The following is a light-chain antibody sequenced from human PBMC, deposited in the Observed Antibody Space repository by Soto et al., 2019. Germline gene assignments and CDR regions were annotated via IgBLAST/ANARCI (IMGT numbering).Light chain of an antibody. J-gene: IGKJ2*01. Sequence: DIVMTQSPDSLAVSLGERATINCKSSQNILNRSNNKNYLAWYQQKPGQPTKLLIYWASTRESGVPDRFSGSGSGTDFTLTISSLQAEDVAVYYCQQYYNPPYTFGQGTKLEIK. CDR3: QQYYNPPYT. CDR1: QNILNRSNNKNY. V-gene: IGKV4-1*01. CDR2: WAS.